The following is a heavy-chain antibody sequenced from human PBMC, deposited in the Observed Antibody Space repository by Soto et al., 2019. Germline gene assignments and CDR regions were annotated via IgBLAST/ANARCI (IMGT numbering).Heavy chain of an antibody. J-gene: IGHJ4*02. V-gene: IGHV1-69*12. Sequence: QVQLVQSGAEAKKPGSSVKVSCKASGGTFSSYAINWVRQAPGQGLEWMGGIIPIFGTAKYAQKFQGRVTITADEPTSTAYMELSSLRSEDTAVYYCAKLSPSATAVPYWGQGTLVTVSS. CDR3: AKLSPSATAVPY. CDR1: GGTFSSYA. CDR2: IIPIFGTA. D-gene: IGHD3-10*02.